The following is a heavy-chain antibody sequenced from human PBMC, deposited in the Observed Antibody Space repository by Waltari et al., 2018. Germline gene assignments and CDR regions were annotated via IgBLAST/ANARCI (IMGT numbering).Heavy chain of an antibody. J-gene: IGHJ4*02. D-gene: IGHD6-19*01. V-gene: IGHV1-3*01. CDR3: ARDAPYSSGWYYFDY. CDR2: INAGNGNT. Sequence: QVQLVQSGAEVKKPGASVKVSCKASGYTFTSYAMHWVRQAPGQRLEWMGWINAGNGNTKYSQKFQGRVTITRDTSASTAYMELSSLRSEDTAVYYCARDAPYSSGWYYFDYWGQGTLVTVSS. CDR1: GYTFTSYA.